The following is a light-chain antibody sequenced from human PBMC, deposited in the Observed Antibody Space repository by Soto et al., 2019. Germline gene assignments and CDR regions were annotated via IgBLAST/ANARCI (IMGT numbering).Light chain of an antibody. V-gene: IGKV3-20*01. J-gene: IGKJ1*01. CDR1: QSVASSTY. CDR3: QQYGTSPRT. CDR2: GAS. Sequence: EIVLTQSPGTLSLSPGERGTLSCRASQSVASSTYLAWYQQKPGQAPRLLIYGASSRATGIPDRFSGSGSGTDFTLTISRLEPEDFAVYYCQQYGTSPRTFGQGTKVDIK.